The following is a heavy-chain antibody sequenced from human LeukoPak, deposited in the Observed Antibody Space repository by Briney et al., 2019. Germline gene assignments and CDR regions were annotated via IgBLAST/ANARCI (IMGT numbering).Heavy chain of an antibody. J-gene: IGHJ4*02. CDR1: GGSFSGYY. CDR2: INHSGST. CDR3: ARGKQQLGDYYFDY. D-gene: IGHD6-13*01. V-gene: IGHV4-34*01. Sequence: SETLSLTCAVYGGSFSGYYWSWIRQPPGKGLGWIGEINHSGSTNYDPSLKSRVTISVDTSKNQFSLKLSSMTAADTAVYYCARGKQQLGDYYFDYWGQGTLVTVSS.